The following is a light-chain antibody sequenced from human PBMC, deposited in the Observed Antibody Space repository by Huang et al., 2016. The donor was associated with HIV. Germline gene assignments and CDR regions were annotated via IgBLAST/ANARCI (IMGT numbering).Light chain of an antibody. CDR3: QYYGSSPRT. CDR1: QSVSSNY. Sequence: EIVLTQFPGTLSLSPGERATLSCRVSQSVSSNYLAWYQQKPGRAPRLLIYGASSRATGIPDRFSGSGSGTDFTLTISRLEPEDFAVYYCQYYGSSPRTFGQGTKVEIK. V-gene: IGKV3-20*01. CDR2: GAS. J-gene: IGKJ1*01.